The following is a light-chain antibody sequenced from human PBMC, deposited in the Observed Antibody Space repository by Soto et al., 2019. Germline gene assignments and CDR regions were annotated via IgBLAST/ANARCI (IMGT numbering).Light chain of an antibody. J-gene: IGKJ1*01. V-gene: IGKV3-15*01. CDR3: QQDNNWPWT. CDR1: QSISSS. CDR2: GVS. Sequence: EIVMTQSPATLSVSPGERATLSCRASQSISSSLAWYQQKPGQAPRLLIYGVSTRATGIPARFSGGGSGTEFTLTISSLQSEDFAIYYCQQDNNWPWTFGQGTKVEIK.